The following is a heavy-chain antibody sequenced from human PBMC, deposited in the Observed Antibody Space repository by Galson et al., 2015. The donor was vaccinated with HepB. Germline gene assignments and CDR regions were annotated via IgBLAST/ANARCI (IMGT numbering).Heavy chain of an antibody. CDR2: ISYDGSNK. V-gene: IGHV3-30-3*01. J-gene: IGHJ2*01. CDR3: ASAYCGGDCPSDWYFDL. Sequence: SLRLSCAASGFTFSSYAMHWVRQAPGKGLEWVAVISYDGSNKYYADSVKGRFTISRDNSKNTLYLQMNSLRAEDTAVYYCASAYCGGDCPSDWYFDLWGRGTLVTVSS. D-gene: IGHD2-21*02. CDR1: GFTFSSYA.